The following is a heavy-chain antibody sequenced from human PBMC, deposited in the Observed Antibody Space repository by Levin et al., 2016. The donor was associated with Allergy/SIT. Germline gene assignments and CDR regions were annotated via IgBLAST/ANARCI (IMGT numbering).Heavy chain of an antibody. Sequence: WVRQAPGQGLEWMGGIIPIFGTANYAQKFQGRVTITADKSTSTAYMELSSLRSEDTAVYYCARESGRYYYGMDVWGQGTTVTVSS. CDR3: ARESGRYYYGMDV. J-gene: IGHJ6*02. V-gene: IGHV1-69*06. D-gene: IGHD3-10*01. CDR2: IIPIFGTA.